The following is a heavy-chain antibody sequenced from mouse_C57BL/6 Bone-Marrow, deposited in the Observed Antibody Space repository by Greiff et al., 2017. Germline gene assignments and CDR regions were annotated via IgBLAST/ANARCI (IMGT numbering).Heavy chain of an antibody. Sequence: VQLQQPGAELVMPGASVKLSCKASGYTFTSYWMHWVKQRPGQGLEWIGEIDPSDSYTNYNQKFKGKSTLTVDKSSSTAYMQLSSLTSEDSAVSYCASGYLYFDVWGTGTTVTVSS. CDR3: ASGYLYFDV. CDR2: IDPSDSYT. V-gene: IGHV1-69*01. CDR1: GYTFTSYW. J-gene: IGHJ1*03.